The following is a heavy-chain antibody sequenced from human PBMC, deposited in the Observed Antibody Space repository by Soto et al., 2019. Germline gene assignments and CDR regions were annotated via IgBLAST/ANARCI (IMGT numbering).Heavy chain of an antibody. J-gene: IGHJ6*02. CDR3: ARSLRSSSWPSLFYYYYGMDV. D-gene: IGHD6-13*01. CDR1: GFSLSTSGVC. CDR2: IDWDDDK. Sequence: ESGPTLVNPTQTLTLTCTFSGFSLSTSGVCVSWIRQPPGKALEWLALIDWDDDKYYSTSLKTRLTISKDTSKNQVVLTMTNMDPVDTATYYCARSLRSSSWPSLFYYYYGMDVWGQGTTVTVSS. V-gene: IGHV2-70*01.